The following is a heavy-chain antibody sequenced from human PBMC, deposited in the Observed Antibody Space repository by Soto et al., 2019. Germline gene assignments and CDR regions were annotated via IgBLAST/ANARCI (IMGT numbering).Heavy chain of an antibody. CDR2: INAHSGGT. CDR3: AKDLTRQLAYWLDP. Sequence: ASVKVSCKASGFSFTGYYIHWLRQAPGQGLEWMGWINAHSGGTEYEQKFQGRVTLTRDTSIATAYLTLTSLTSDDTALYYCAKDLTRQLAYWLDPWGQGTQVTVSS. V-gene: IGHV1-2*02. J-gene: IGHJ5*02. CDR1: GFSFTGYY. D-gene: IGHD6-6*01.